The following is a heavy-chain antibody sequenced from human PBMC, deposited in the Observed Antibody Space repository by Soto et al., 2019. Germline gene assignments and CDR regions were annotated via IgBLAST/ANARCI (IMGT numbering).Heavy chain of an antibody. CDR2: ISAYNGNT. J-gene: IGHJ4*02. Sequence: ASVKVSCKASGYTFTSYGISWVRPAPGQGLEWMGWISAYNGNTNYAQKLQGRVTMTTDTSTSTAYMELRSLRSDDTAVYYCARVYDYIWGSYVSYYFDYWGQGTLVTVSS. CDR1: GYTFTSYG. CDR3: ARVYDYIWGSYVSYYFDY. D-gene: IGHD3-16*01. V-gene: IGHV1-18*01.